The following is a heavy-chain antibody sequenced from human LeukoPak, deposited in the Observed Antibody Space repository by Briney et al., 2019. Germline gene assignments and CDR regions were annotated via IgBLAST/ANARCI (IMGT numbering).Heavy chain of an antibody. J-gene: IGHJ4*02. CDR3: ARRSGSYYGRFDY. D-gene: IGHD1-26*01. Sequence: ASVKVSCKASGGTFSNYAINWVRQAPGQGLEWMGGIIPIFGTANYAQKFQGRVTITADESTSTAYMELSSLRSEDTAVYYCARRSGSYYGRFDYWGQGTLVTVSS. CDR1: GGTFSNYA. CDR2: IIPIFGTA. V-gene: IGHV1-69*13.